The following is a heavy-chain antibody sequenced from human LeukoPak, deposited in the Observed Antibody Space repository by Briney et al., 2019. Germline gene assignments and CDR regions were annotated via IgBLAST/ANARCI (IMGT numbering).Heavy chain of an antibody. CDR2: IYPGDSDT. Sequence: GESLKISCKGSGYSFTSDWIGWVRQMPGKGLEWMGIIYPGDSDTRYSPSFQGQVTISADMSISTAYLQWSSLKASDSAMYYCARLPYCGSDCYPNWFDPWGQGTLVTASS. J-gene: IGHJ5*02. D-gene: IGHD2-21*02. V-gene: IGHV5-51*01. CDR3: ARLPYCGSDCYPNWFDP. CDR1: GYSFTSDW.